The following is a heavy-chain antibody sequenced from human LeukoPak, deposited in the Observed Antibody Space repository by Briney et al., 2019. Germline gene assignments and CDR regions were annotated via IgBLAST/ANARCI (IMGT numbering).Heavy chain of an antibody. CDR3: ARRYSSSSGVWYYYYMDV. Sequence: ASGKFSCKAFGYTFASNYMHWVRQAPGQGLEWMGWINPNSGGTNYAQKFQGRVTMTRDTSISTAYMELSRLRSDDTAVYYCARRYSSSSGVWYYYYMDVWGKGTTVTVSS. D-gene: IGHD6-6*01. V-gene: IGHV1-2*02. CDR2: INPNSGGT. CDR1: GYTFASNY. J-gene: IGHJ6*03.